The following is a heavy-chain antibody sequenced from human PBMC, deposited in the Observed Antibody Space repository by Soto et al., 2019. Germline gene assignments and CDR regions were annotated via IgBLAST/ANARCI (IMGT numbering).Heavy chain of an antibody. V-gene: IGHV1-18*01. CDR2: SSTYNGNR. CDR1: GYTFASYG. J-gene: IGHJ3*02. CDR3: ARDPLHYGDYYPFDI. D-gene: IGHD4-17*01. Sequence: QVQLVQSGAEVKKPGASVKVSCKTSGYTFASYGISWVRQAPGQGLEWMGWSSTYNGNRNYAQKFQGRVTMTTDTSTSTAYMELRSLRSDDTAVYYCARDPLHYGDYYPFDIWGQGTMVTVPS.